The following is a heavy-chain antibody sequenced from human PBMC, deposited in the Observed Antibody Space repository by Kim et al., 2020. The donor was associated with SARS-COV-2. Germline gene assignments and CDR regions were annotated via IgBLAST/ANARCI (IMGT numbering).Heavy chain of an antibody. CDR2: IYYSGST. CDR3: ARQMGDVLRFLEWLLYRNNWFDP. Sequence: SETLSLTCTVSGGSISSSSYYWGWIRQPPGKGLEWIGSIYYSGSTYYNPSLKSRVTISVDTSKNQFSLKLSSVTAADTAVYYCARQMGDVLRFLEWLLYRNNWFDPWGQGTLVTVSS. V-gene: IGHV4-39*01. D-gene: IGHD3-3*01. J-gene: IGHJ5*02. CDR1: GGSISSSSYY.